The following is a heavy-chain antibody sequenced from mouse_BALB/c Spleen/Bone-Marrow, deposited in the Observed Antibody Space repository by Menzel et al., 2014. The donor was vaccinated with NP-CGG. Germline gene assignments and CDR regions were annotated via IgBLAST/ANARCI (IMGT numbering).Heavy chain of an antibody. CDR1: GSTFSSYG. CDR2: ISSGGSYT. J-gene: IGHJ2*01. Sequence: DVKLVESGGGLVKPGGSLKLSCAASGSTFSSYGMSWVRQTPDKRLEWVATISSGGSYTYYPDSVKGRFTISRDNAKNTLYLQMSSLKSEDTAMYYCARQTYYDYDGYFDYWGQGTTLTVSS. CDR3: ARQTYYDYDGYFDY. V-gene: IGHV5-6*03. D-gene: IGHD2-4*01.